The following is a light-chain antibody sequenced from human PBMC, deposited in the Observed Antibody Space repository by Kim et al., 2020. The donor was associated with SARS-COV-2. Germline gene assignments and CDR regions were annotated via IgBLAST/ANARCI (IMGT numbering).Light chain of an antibody. CDR2: RRN. CDR3: SAWDSSLSAWV. Sequence: PPAPLTCHGNSNNVGDQGAAWLQQHQGHPPKLLSNRRNNRPSGISERFSASRSGDTASLTITGLQPEDEADYYCSAWDSSLSAWVFGGGTQLTVL. J-gene: IGLJ2*01. V-gene: IGLV10-54*01. CDR1: SNNVGDQG.